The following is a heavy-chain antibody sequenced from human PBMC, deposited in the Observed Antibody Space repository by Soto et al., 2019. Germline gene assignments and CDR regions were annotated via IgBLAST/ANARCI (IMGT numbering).Heavy chain of an antibody. D-gene: IGHD2-2*02. CDR2: IGVYNGKT. CDR1: GYTFTKYG. J-gene: IGHJ6*02. CDR3: SRARYCTSPSCYNHYYYGMDI. Sequence: QEQLVQSGGEVKKPGASVRVSCKASGYTFTKYGITWVRQAPGQGLEWMGWIGVYNGKTNYARKLQGRVIMTADTSASTAYMEVRSLRADDTAVYYCSRARYCTSPSCYNHYYYGMDIWGQGTTVSVSS. V-gene: IGHV1-18*04.